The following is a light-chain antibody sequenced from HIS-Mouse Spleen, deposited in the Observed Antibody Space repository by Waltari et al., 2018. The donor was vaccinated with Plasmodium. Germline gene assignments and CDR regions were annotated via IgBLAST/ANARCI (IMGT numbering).Light chain of an antibody. J-gene: IGKJ4*01. Sequence: EIGLTQSPGTLSLSPGERAPLSCRASQSVSSSDLAWYQQKPCQAPSLLIYGASSRATGIPDRFSGSGSGTDFTLTISRLEPEDFAVYYCQQYGSSPLTFGGGTKVEIK. CDR3: QQYGSSPLT. V-gene: IGKV3-20*01. CDR1: QSVSSSD. CDR2: GAS.